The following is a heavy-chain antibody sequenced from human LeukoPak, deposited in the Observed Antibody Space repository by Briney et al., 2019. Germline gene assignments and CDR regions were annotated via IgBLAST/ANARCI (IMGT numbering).Heavy chain of an antibody. Sequence: GRSLRLSCAASGFTFSSYGMHWVRQAPGKGLEWVAVIWYDGSNKYYADSVKSRFTISRDNSKNTLYLQMNSLRAEDTAVYYCAREMATRLGYFDYWGQGTLVTVSS. CDR1: GFTFSSYG. J-gene: IGHJ4*02. D-gene: IGHD5-24*01. V-gene: IGHV3-33*01. CDR3: AREMATRLGYFDY. CDR2: IWYDGSNK.